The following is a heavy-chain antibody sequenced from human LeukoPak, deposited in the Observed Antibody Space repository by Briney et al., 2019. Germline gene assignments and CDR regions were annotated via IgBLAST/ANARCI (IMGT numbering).Heavy chain of an antibody. V-gene: IGHV4-34*01. D-gene: IGHD6-6*01. J-gene: IGHJ5*02. Sequence: SETLSLTCAVYGGSFSGYYWSWIRQPPGKGLEWIGEINHSGSTNYNPSLKSRVTISVDTSNNQFSLKLSSVTAADTAVYYCARGSIAARRGPYDPWGQGTLVTVSS. CDR2: INHSGST. CDR1: GGSFSGYY. CDR3: ARGSIAARRGPYDP.